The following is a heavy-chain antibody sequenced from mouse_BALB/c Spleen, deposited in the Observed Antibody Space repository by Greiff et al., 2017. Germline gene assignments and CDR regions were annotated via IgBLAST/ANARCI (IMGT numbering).Heavy chain of an antibody. D-gene: IGHD2-4*01. J-gene: IGHJ4*01. CDR1: GYTFTSYW. V-gene: IGHV1S81*02. CDR3: ARRRDYDYAMDY. CDR2: INPSNGRT. Sequence: QVQLQQPGAELVKPGASVKLSCKASGYTFTSYWMHWVKQRPGQGLEWIGEINPSNGRTNYNEKFKSKATLTVDKSSSTAYMQLSSLTSEDSAVYYCARRRDYDYAMDYWGQGTSVTVSA.